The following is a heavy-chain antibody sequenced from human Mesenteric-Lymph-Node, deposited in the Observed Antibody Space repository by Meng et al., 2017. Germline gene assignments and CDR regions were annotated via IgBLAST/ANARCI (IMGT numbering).Heavy chain of an antibody. J-gene: IGHJ4*02. CDR3: RCYDRSSVDRDY. CDR2: IGGIGRDT. Sequence: GESLKISCAASGFTFSSYAMNWVRQAPGKGLEWVSGIGGIGRDTYFADSVKGRFTISRDNTKNTLYLQMNSLRVEDTAVYFCRCYDRSSVDRDYWGQGTLVTVSS. D-gene: IGHD2-2*01. V-gene: IGHV3-23*01. CDR1: GFTFSSYA.